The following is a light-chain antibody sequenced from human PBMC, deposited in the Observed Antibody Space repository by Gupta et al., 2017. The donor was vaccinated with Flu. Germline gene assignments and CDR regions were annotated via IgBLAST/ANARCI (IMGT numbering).Light chain of an antibody. CDR1: SPNIGDNY. CDR3: GTWDDSLSAGV. CDR2: ENN. J-gene: IGLJ3*02. V-gene: IGLV1-51*02. Sequence: QSVLTQPPSVSAAPGQKVTISCSGSSPNIGDNYVSWYQQLPGTAPKLLIYENNKRPSGVPDRFSGSQSGTSATLGIAGLQTGDEADYYCGTWDDSLSAGVFGGGTKLTVL.